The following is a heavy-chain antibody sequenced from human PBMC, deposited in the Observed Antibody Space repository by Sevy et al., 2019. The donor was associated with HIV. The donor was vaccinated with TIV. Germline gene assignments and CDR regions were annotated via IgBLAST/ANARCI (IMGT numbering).Heavy chain of an antibody. V-gene: IGHV3-30*18. CDR3: AKGDDYGDYEGVDV. Sequence: GSLRLFCAASGFTFSSYGLPWVRQAPGKGLGGVAVITYGGNNKYYADSVKGRFTISRDNSKNTLYLQMNSLRAEDTAVYYCAKGDDYGDYEGVDVWGQGTTVTVSS. D-gene: IGHD4-17*01. CDR2: ITYGGNNK. J-gene: IGHJ6*02. CDR1: GFTFSSYG.